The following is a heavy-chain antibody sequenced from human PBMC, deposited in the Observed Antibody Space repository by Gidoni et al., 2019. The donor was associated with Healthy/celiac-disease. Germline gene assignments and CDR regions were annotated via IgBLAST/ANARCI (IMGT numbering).Heavy chain of an antibody. D-gene: IGHD1-26*01. CDR3: ARTEWELLKEFDY. V-gene: IGHV5-51*01. CDR2: IYPDDSDT. CDR1: GYSVTSYW. J-gene: IGHJ4*02. Sequence: EMQLVQSGAEVKKPGESLKISCKGSGYSVTSYWIAWVRQMPGKGLEWMGIIYPDDSDTSYSPSFQGQVTISADKSINTAYLQWSSLKASDTAMYYCARTEWELLKEFDYWGQGTLVTVSS.